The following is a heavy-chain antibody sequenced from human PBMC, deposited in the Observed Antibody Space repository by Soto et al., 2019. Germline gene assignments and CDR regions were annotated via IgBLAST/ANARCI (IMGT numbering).Heavy chain of an antibody. J-gene: IGHJ6*02. V-gene: IGHV3-30-3*01. CDR3: ARAHIVVVTATLLDYYYGMDV. Sequence: GGSLRLSCAASGFTFSSYAMHWVRQAPGKGLERVAVISYDGSNKYYADSVKGRFTISRDNSKNTLYLQMNSLRAEDTAVYYCARAHIVVVTATLLDYYYGMDVWGQGTTVTVSS. CDR2: ISYDGSNK. CDR1: GFTFSSYA. D-gene: IGHD2-21*02.